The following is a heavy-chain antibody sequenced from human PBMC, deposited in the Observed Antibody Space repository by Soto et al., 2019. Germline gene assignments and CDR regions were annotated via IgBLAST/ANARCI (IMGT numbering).Heavy chain of an antibody. CDR1: GFTFSSYA. J-gene: IGHJ3*02. Sequence: PGGSLRLSCAASGFTFSSYAMSWVRQAPGKGLEWVSAISGSGGSTYYADSVKGRFTISRDNSKNTLYLQMNSLRAEDTAVYYCAKEYYYDSSGYSAFDIWGQGTVVTVSS. V-gene: IGHV3-23*01. CDR2: ISGSGGST. CDR3: AKEYYYDSSGYSAFDI. D-gene: IGHD3-22*01.